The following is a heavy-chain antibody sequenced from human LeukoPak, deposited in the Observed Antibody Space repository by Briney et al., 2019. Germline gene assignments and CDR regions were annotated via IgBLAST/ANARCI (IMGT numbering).Heavy chain of an antibody. CDR3: ARDPGQQLVFDYYYYGMDV. D-gene: IGHD6-13*01. Sequence: SETLSLTCTVSGGSISSYYWSWIRQPAGKGLEWIGRIYTSGSTNYNPSLKSRVTISVDTSKNQFSLKLSSVTAADTAVYYCARDPGQQLVFDYYYYGMDVWGQGTTVTVSS. V-gene: IGHV4-4*07. CDR2: IYTSGST. J-gene: IGHJ6*02. CDR1: GGSISSYY.